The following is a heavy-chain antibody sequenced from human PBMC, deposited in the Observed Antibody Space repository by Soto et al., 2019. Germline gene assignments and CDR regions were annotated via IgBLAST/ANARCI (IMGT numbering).Heavy chain of an antibody. V-gene: IGHV1-3*01. D-gene: IGHD6-13*01. J-gene: IGHJ4*02. CDR2: INPGTGDT. CDR3: ASRPGMEGGPFDF. CDR1: GFAFTTLP. Sequence: QVHLVQSGAEVKKPGASMKVSCKTSGFAFTTLPIHWVRQGPGQSLEWMGWINPGTGDTEYSQKFQGRVSITRDTSASTGYMELSSLRSEDTAVYYCASRPGMEGGPFDFWGQGTLLTVSS.